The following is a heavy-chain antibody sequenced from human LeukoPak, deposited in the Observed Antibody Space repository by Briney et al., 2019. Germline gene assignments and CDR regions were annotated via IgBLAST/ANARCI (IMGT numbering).Heavy chain of an antibody. CDR2: IYSGGST. CDR1: GFTVSSNY. Sequence: GGSLRLSCAASGFTVSSNYMNWVRQAPGKGLEWVSVIYSGGSTYYADSVKGRFTISRDNSKNTLYLQMNSLRAEDTAVYSCAREYCSGGSCKNDAFDIWGQGTMVTVSS. D-gene: IGHD2-15*01. CDR3: AREYCSGGSCKNDAFDI. J-gene: IGHJ3*02. V-gene: IGHV3-53*01.